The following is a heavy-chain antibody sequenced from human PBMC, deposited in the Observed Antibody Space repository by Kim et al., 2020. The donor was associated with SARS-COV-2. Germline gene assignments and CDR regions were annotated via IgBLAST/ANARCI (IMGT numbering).Heavy chain of an antibody. Sequence: SLKSRVTISVDTSKNQFSLKLSSVTAADTAVYYCARVGPRRAVAGTGSDYWGQGTLVTVSS. CDR3: ARVGPRRAVAGTGSDY. J-gene: IGHJ4*02. V-gene: IGHV4-34*01. D-gene: IGHD6-19*01.